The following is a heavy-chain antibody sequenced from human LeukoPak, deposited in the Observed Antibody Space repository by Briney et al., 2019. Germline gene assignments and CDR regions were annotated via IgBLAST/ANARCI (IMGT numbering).Heavy chain of an antibody. D-gene: IGHD3-22*01. CDR1: GYSISRGYS. J-gene: IGHJ4*02. CDR3: AREDYYNSGGYYLDY. CDR2: IYHSGST. V-gene: IGHV4-38-2*02. Sequence: KPSETLSLTCTVSGYSISRGYSWGWIRQPPGKGLEWIGNIYHSGSTSYSPSLKSRVTISVDTSKNQFSLKLSSVTAADTAVYFCAREDYYNSGGYYLDYWGQGTLVTVSS.